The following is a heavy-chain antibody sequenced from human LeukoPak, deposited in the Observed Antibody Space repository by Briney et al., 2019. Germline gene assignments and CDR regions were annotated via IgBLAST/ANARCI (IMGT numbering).Heavy chain of an antibody. CDR1: GFTFSSYW. Sequence: GGSLRLSCAASGFTFSSYWMSWVRQAPGKGLEWVANIKQDGSEKYYVDSVKGRFTISRDNAKNSLYLQMNSLRAEDTAVYYCAKARHYYDSTDFDYWGQGTLVTVSS. V-gene: IGHV3-7*03. J-gene: IGHJ4*02. D-gene: IGHD3-22*01. CDR3: AKARHYYDSTDFDY. CDR2: IKQDGSEK.